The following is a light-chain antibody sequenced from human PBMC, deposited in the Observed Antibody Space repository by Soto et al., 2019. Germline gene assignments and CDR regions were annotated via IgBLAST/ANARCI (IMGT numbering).Light chain of an antibody. CDR2: GAS. CDR3: KKYGSSPRT. J-gene: IGKJ1*01. CDR1: QSVSSSY. Sequence: EIVLQTSQGTMSLSPGVRSALSRRASQSVSSSYVAWYQQKPGQAPRLLIYGASSRATGIPDRFSGSGSGTDFTLTISRLEPEEFAVYYCKKYGSSPRTFGKGTKVDI. V-gene: IGKV3-20*01.